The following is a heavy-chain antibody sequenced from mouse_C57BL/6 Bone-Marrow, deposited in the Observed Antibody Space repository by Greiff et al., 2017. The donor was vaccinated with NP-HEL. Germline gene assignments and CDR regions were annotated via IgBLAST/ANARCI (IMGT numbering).Heavy chain of an antibody. Sequence: DVMLVESGGGLVKPGGSLKLSCAASGFTFSDYGMHWVRQAPEQGLEWVAYISSGSSTIYYADTVKGRFTFSRDSANNTLVLQMTSLRSDDTAMYYCGGAYWGQGTLVTVSA. V-gene: IGHV5-17*01. CDR3: GGAY. CDR2: ISSGSSTI. J-gene: IGHJ3*01. CDR1: GFTFSDYG.